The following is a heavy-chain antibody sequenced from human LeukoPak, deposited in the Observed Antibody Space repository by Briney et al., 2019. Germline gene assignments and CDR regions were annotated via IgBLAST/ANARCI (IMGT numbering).Heavy chain of an antibody. Sequence: ASVKVSCKASGYSFTNYAMNWVRRAPGQGLEWMGWIHPSTGNPTYAQGFTGRSVFSLDTSVSTTYLQISSLKAEDTAVYFCARAFQSLGGLSLPDYWGQGTLLTVSS. D-gene: IGHD3-16*02. J-gene: IGHJ4*02. CDR2: IHPSTGNP. V-gene: IGHV7-4-1*02. CDR1: GYSFTNYA. CDR3: ARAFQSLGGLSLPDY.